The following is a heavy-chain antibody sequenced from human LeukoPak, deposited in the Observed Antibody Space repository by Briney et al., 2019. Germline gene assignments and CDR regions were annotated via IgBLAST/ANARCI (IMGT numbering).Heavy chain of an antibody. CDR2: IRYDGSNK. Sequence: GGSLRLSCAASGFTFTSHGMHWVRQAPGKGLEWVAHIRYDGSNKYYADSVKGRFTISRDNSKNTLYLQMNSLRAEDTAVYYCAKEITFGGVIVKSNYFDYWGQGTLVTVSS. CDR1: GFTFTSHG. V-gene: IGHV3-30*02. CDR3: AKEITFGGVIVKSNYFDY. D-gene: IGHD3-16*02. J-gene: IGHJ4*02.